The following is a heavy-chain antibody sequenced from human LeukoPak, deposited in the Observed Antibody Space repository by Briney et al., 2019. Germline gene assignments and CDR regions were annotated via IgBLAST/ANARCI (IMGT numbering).Heavy chain of an antibody. V-gene: IGHV3-7*01. D-gene: IGHD6-13*01. Sequence: GGSLRLSXAVSGFTFTSYWMNWVRQAPGKGLEWEASIRQDGGEKSYVDSVKGRFTISRDNTKNSLYLQMSSLRAEDTAVYYCARDGTAAGLYFDLWGQGTLVTVSS. CDR2: IRQDGGEK. J-gene: IGHJ4*01. CDR3: ARDGTAAGLYFDL. CDR1: GFTFTSYW.